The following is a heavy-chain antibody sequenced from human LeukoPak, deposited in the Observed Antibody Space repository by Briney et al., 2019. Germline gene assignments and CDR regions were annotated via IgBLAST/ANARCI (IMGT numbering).Heavy chain of an antibody. CDR3: VRESIAAAGPGFDY. Sequence: ASVKVSCKASGYTLTSYYMHWVRQAPGQGLEWMGIITPSGGSTSYAQKFQGRVTMTRDMSTSTVYMELSSLRPEDTAVYYCVRESIAAAGPGFDYWGQGTLVTVSS. CDR1: GYTLTSYY. CDR2: ITPSGGST. J-gene: IGHJ4*02. D-gene: IGHD6-13*01. V-gene: IGHV1-46*01.